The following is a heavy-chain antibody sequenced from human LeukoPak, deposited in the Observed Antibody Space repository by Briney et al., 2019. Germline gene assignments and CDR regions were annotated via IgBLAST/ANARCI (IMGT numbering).Heavy chain of an antibody. CDR2: INPNSGGT. CDR1: GYTFTGYY. Sequence: ASVKVSCKASGYTFTGYYMHWVRQAPGQGLEWMGWINPNSGGTNYAQKFQGWVTMTRDTSISTAYMELSRLRSDDTAVYYCARDPTTIFGVRRKNWFDPWGQGTLVTVSS. D-gene: IGHD3-3*01. V-gene: IGHV1-2*04. J-gene: IGHJ5*02. CDR3: ARDPTTIFGVRRKNWFDP.